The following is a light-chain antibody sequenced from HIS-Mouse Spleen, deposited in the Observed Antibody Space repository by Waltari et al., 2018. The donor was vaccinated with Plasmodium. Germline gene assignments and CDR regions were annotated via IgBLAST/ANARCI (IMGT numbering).Light chain of an antibody. Sequence: DIQMTQSPSSLSASGGDRATITCRARQGISNYLAWYQQKPGKVPKLLIYAASTLQSGVPSRFSGSGSGTDFTLTISSLQPEDVATYYCQKYNSYSWTFGQGTKVEIK. CDR3: QKYNSYSWT. V-gene: IGKV1-27*01. J-gene: IGKJ1*01. CDR1: QGISNY. CDR2: AAS.